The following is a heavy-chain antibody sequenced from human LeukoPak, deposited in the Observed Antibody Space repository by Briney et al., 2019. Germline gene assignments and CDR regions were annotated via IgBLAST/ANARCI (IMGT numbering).Heavy chain of an antibody. Sequence: SETLSLTCTVSGGSIDSNSGTWIRQPPGKGLEWIGYIYYSGTTNYNPSLKSRVTMSVDMSKNQFSLKLSSVTAADTAVYYCARRSSSWKNWFDPWGQGTLVTVSS. CDR2: IYYSGTT. V-gene: IGHV4-59*01. CDR3: ARRSSSWKNWFDP. D-gene: IGHD6-13*01. J-gene: IGHJ5*02. CDR1: GGSIDSNS.